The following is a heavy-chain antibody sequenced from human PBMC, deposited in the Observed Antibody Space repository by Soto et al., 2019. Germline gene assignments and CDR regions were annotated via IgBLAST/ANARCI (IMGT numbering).Heavy chain of an antibody. CDR1: GGSISSYY. D-gene: IGHD1-7*01. J-gene: IGHJ5*02. V-gene: IGHV4-59*08. CDR3: ARRAGTTTSRWFDP. CDR2: IYYSGYT. Sequence: SETLSLTCTVSGGSISSYYWSWIRQPPGKGLEWIGSIYYSGYTFYNASLRSRVTMFVDTSKNHFSLKLNSVTAADTAVYYCARRAGTTTSRWFDPWGQGILVTVSS.